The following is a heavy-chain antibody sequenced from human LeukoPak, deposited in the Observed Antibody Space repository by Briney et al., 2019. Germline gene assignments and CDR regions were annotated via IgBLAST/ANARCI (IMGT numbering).Heavy chain of an antibody. CDR2: ISSRSSHT. Sequence: PGGSLRLSCSASGFTFSDYDMNWIRQAPGKGLEWISAISSRSSHTYYGDSVKGRFSISRDNAKNLLYLQMNGLGAEDTAVYYCGRAFPPLRTSSAGDLWGQGTLVTVSS. J-gene: IGHJ4*02. D-gene: IGHD3-16*01. CDR1: GFTFSDYD. V-gene: IGHV3-21*06. CDR3: GRAFPPLRTSSAGDL.